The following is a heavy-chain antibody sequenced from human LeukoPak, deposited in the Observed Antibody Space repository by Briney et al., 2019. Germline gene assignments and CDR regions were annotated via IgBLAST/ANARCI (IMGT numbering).Heavy chain of an antibody. CDR1: GFTFSSYA. CDR2: ISDNGGST. CDR3: ASLTSELTPYSSSSLGY. D-gene: IGHD6-6*01. J-gene: IGHJ4*02. V-gene: IGHV3-23*01. Sequence: SGGSLRLSCAASGFTFSSYAMSWVRQAPGKGLEWVSGISDNGGSTYYADSVKGRFTISRDNSKNKLYLQMNSLRAEDTAVYYCASLTSELTPYSSSSLGYWGQGTLVTVSS.